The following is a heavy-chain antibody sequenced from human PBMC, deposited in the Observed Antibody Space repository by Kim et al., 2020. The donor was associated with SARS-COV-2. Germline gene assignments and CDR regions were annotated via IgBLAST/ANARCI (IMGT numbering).Heavy chain of an antibody. D-gene: IGHD5-12*01. CDR1: GFTFTSSA. Sequence: SGKVSCKASGFTFTSSAVQWVRQARGQRREWIGWIVVGSGKTNYAQKFQERVTITRDMSTSTAYMELSSLRSEDTAVYYCAADPRRARWLQYRFDYCGQGTLVTVSS. V-gene: IGHV1-58*01. J-gene: IGHJ4*02. CDR3: AADPRRARWLQYRFDY. CDR2: IVVGSGKT.